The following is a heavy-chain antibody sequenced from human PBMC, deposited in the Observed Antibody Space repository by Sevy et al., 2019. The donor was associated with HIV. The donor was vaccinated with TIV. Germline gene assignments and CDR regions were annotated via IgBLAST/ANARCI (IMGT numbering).Heavy chain of an antibody. J-gene: IGHJ4*02. CDR1: GGTFSDYA. CDR3: ARTPLLSIPGTTDVYFDN. Sequence: ASVKVSCKASGGTFSDYALSWVRQAPGQGLEWMGGIIPIFGTRNLAQMFQGRVTITADESRSTAYMELSSLRSADTAVYYCARTPLLSIPGTTDVYFDNWGQGTLVTVSS. CDR2: IIPIFGTR. D-gene: IGHD1-7*01. V-gene: IGHV1-69*13.